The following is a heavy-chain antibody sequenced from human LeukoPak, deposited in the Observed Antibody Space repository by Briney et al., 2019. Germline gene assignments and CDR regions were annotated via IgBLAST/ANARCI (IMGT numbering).Heavy chain of an antibody. CDR3: ARDRNRWKYQLLYGSGYYYYGMDV. Sequence: ASVKVSCKASGYTLTSYAMHWVRQAPGQRLEWMGWINAGNGNTKYSQKFQGRVTITRDTSASTAYMELSSLRSEDTAVYYCARDRNRWKYQLLYGSGYYYYGMDVWGQGTRSPSP. V-gene: IGHV1-3*01. D-gene: IGHD2-2*02. CDR2: INAGNGNT. CDR1: GYTLTSYA. J-gene: IGHJ6*02.